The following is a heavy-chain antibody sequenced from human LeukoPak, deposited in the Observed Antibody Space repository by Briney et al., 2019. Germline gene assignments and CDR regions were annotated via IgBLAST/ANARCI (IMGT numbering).Heavy chain of an antibody. CDR1: AFTFSNYW. J-gene: IGHJ4*02. CDR2: ISSSSSYI. Sequence: PGGSLRLSCAASAFTFSNYWMSWVRQAPGKGLEWVSSISSSSSYIYYADSVKGRFTISRDNAKNSLYLQMNSLRAEDTAVYYCARGGGNWNDANYFDYWGQGTLVTVSS. V-gene: IGHV3-21*01. CDR3: ARGGGNWNDANYFDY. D-gene: IGHD1-1*01.